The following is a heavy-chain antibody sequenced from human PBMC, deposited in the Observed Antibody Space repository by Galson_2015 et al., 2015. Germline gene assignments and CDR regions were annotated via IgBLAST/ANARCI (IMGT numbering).Heavy chain of an antibody. Sequence: SLRLSCAASGFTFNTFGMNWVRQAPGKGLEWVASITSSSTYIYYSDSVKGRFTISRDNAKNSLYLQMSSLRAEDTAVYYCARDSGGSYYDGSSGSSHYCYYYGMDVWGQGTTVTGSS. D-gene: IGHD3-22*01. J-gene: IGHJ6*02. CDR2: ITSSSTYI. CDR1: GFTFNTFG. V-gene: IGHV3-21*01. CDR3: ARDSGGSYYDGSSGSSHYCYYYGMDV.